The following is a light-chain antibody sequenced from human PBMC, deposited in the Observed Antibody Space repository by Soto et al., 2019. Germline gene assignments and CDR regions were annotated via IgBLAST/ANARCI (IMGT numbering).Light chain of an antibody. CDR2: DVS. CDR1: SSDVGRYNY. Sequence: QSVLAQPASVSGSRGQSLTISCTGTSSDVGRYNYVSWFQQHPGKVPKLIIYDVSNWPSGVSDRFSGSKSGNTAYLTISGLHPEDEADYYCSSFTSSSTFVFGTGTKVNVL. CDR3: SSFTSSSTFV. J-gene: IGLJ1*01. V-gene: IGLV2-14*03.